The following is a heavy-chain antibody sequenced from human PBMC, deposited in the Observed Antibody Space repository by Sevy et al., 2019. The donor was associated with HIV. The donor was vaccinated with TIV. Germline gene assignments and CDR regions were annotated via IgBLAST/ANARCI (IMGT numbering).Heavy chain of an antibody. CDR3: ARESNYYDSSGSMGAAFDI. CDR2: ISYDGSNK. Sequence: GGSLRLSCAASGFTFSSYAMHWVRQAPGKGLEWVAGISYDGSNKYYADSVKGRFTISRDNSKNTLYLQMNSLRAEDTAVYYCARESNYYDSSGSMGAAFDIWGQGTMVTVSS. V-gene: IGHV3-30-3*01. J-gene: IGHJ3*02. CDR1: GFTFSSYA. D-gene: IGHD3-22*01.